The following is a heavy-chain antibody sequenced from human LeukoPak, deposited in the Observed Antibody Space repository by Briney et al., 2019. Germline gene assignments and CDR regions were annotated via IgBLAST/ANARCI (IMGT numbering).Heavy chain of an antibody. CDR1: GYTFTGYY. V-gene: IGHV1-2*02. CDR3: ARGLWLESKPDY. Sequence: ASVKVSCKASGYTFTGYYMHWVRQAPGQGLEWMGWVNPNSGGTNYAQKFQGRVTMTRDTSISTAYMELSRLRSDDTAVYYCARGLWLESKPDYWGQGTLVTVSS. CDR2: VNPNSGGT. D-gene: IGHD6-19*01. J-gene: IGHJ4*02.